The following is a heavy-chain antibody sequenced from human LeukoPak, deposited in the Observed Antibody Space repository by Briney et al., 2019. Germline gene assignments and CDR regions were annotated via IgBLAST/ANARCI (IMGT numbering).Heavy chain of an antibody. J-gene: IGHJ3*01. CDR1: GFTFSSYG. CDR2: IRYDGSNK. D-gene: IGHD2-21*01. CDR3: AKDSDVYLLWSIKALDF. V-gene: IGHV3-30*02. Sequence: LPGGSLRLSCAASGFTFSSYGMHWVRQAPGKGLEWVAFIRYDGSNKYYADSVKGRFTISRDNSKNTLYLQMNSLRVEDTAVYYCAKDSDVYLLWSIKALDFWGQGTMVTVSS.